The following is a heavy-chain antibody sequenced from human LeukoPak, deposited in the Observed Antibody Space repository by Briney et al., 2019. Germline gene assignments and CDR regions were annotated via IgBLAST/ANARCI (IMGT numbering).Heavy chain of an antibody. CDR3: ARDTLALKETTLDY. J-gene: IGHJ4*02. CDR1: GFTFGSYA. D-gene: IGHD3-3*02. V-gene: IGHV3-30-3*01. CDR2: ISHDEINK. Sequence: GGSLRLSCAASGFTFGSYAMHWVRQAPGKGLEWVAVISHDEINKYYADSVKGRFTISRDNSKNTLYLQMNSLRAEDTALYYCARDTLALKETTLDYWGQGTLVTVSS.